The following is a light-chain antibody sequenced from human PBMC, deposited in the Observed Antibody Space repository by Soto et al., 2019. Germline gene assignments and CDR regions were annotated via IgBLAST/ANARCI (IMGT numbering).Light chain of an antibody. CDR2: GTC. V-gene: IGKV3-20*01. J-gene: IGKJ1*01. CDR3: QQYGSSRT. Sequence: EIELTQSPGTLSLSPGERATLSCRASQSAGNTYLAWYQQKPGQAPRLLIYGTCSRATGIPDRFSGSGSGTEFTLTIDRVEPEDFAVYYCQQYGSSRTFGQGTKVEVK. CDR1: QSAGNTY.